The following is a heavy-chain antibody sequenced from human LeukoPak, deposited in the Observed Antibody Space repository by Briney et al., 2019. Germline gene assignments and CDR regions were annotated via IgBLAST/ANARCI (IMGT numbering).Heavy chain of an antibody. CDR1: GFTFSSYG. CDR2: INGTAIDT. J-gene: IGHJ4*02. Sequence: SGGSLRLSCTASGFTFSSYGMNWVRQAPGKGLEWVSAINGTAIDTDYADSVKGRFTISRDNSKNTLYLQMNSLRAEDTAVYYCARTYGSGSNYYFDYWGQGTLVTVSS. CDR3: ARTYGSGSNYYFDY. D-gene: IGHD3-10*01. V-gene: IGHV3-23*01.